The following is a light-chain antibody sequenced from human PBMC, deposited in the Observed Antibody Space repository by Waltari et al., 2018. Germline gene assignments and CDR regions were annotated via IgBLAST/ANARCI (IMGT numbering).Light chain of an antibody. V-gene: IGLV3-19*01. CDR3: HSRVVSNVRGA. CDR2: GKD. CDR1: SLRSYD. J-gene: IGLJ2*01. Sequence: SSELTQDPAVSVALGQTVRITCQGDSLRSYDASWYQQKPGQAPIIVICGKDNRPSGIPDRFSGATSGNTASVTITVSQAEDEADYYCHSRVVSNVRGAFGGGTKLTVL.